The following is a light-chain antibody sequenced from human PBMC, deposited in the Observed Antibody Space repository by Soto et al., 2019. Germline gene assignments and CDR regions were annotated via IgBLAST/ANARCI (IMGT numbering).Light chain of an antibody. V-gene: IGKV3-11*01. CDR1: QSVRND. CDR2: DAS. J-gene: IGKJ4*01. Sequence: IEMTQSPATLSASPGERVTLTCRASQSVRNDLAWYQQKPGQAPKLLIYDASNRQTGIPARFSGSGSGTVFTLTIGSLQPEDFAAYYCLQGCSCPLTFGGGTKVEIK. CDR3: LQGCSCPLT.